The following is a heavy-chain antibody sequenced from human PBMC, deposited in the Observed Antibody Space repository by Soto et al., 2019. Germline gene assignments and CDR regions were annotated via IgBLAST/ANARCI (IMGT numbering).Heavy chain of an antibody. CDR3: AKPLATDFDY. CDR2: ITANGDTT. V-gene: IGHV3-23*01. Sequence: PGGSLRLSCAASGFTFSSHALTWVRQAPGKGLEWVSSITANGDTTYHADSVKGRFTISRDNSKKTLYLQMSSLRAEDTAVYYCAKPLATDFDYWGRGTLVTVSS. D-gene: IGHD3-3*02. J-gene: IGHJ4*01. CDR1: GFTFSSHA.